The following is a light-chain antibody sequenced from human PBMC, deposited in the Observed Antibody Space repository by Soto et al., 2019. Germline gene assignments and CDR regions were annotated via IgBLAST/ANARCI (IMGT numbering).Light chain of an antibody. V-gene: IGKV1-12*01. CDR2: AAS. CDR1: QGIRSW. Sequence: DVQMTQSPSSVSASVGDRVTITCRASQGIRSWLAWYQQKPGKAPKLLIYAASSLQSGVPSRFSGSRSGTAFTHTISSLQPEDFAPYSCQQANSFPFTFGPGTKVDIK. CDR3: QQANSFPFT. J-gene: IGKJ3*01.